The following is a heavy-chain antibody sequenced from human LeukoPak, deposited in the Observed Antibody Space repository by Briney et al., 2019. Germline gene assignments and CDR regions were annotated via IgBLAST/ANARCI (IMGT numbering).Heavy chain of an antibody. J-gene: IGHJ4*02. V-gene: IGHV3-23*01. CDR3: AKDLSGSALPADY. Sequence: PGGSLRLSCAASGFTFSSYAMSWVRQAPGKGLEWVSTISGSGGSTYYADSVKGRFTISRDNSKNTLYLQMSSLRAEDTAVYYCAKDLSGSALPADYWGQGTLVTVSS. D-gene: IGHD6-19*01. CDR1: GFTFSSYA. CDR2: ISGSGGST.